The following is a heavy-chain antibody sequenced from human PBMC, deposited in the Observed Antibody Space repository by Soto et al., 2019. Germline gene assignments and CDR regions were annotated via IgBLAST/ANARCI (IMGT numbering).Heavy chain of an antibody. J-gene: IGHJ4*02. Sequence: PGGSLRLSCAASGFTFSSYGMHWVRQAPGKGLEWVAVISYDGSNKYYADSVKGRFTISRDNSKNTLYLQMNSLRAEDTAVYYCAKDVVGATLLDYWGQGTLVTVSS. CDR1: GFTFSSYG. D-gene: IGHD1-26*01. CDR2: ISYDGSNK. CDR3: AKDVVGATLLDY. V-gene: IGHV3-30*18.